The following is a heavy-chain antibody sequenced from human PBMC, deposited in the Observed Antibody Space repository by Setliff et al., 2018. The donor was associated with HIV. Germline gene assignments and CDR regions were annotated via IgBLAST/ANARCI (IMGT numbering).Heavy chain of an antibody. CDR1: GFTFGDYV. J-gene: IGHJ4*02. CDR2: IRSKAHGGTT. Sequence: PGGSLRLSCITAGFTFGDYVMSWFRQAPGKGREWVGFIRSKAHGGTTEYAASVEVRFIISRDDSKSIAYLQMNSLKTEDTAVYYCTRSNWGSTPDFDNWGQGTMVTVSS. V-gene: IGHV3-49*03. D-gene: IGHD7-27*01. CDR3: TRSNWGSTPDFDN.